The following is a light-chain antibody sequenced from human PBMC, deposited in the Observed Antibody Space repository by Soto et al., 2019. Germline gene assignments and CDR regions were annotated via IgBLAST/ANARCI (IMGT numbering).Light chain of an antibody. CDR1: SSDVGDYSY. CDR2: EVS. V-gene: IGLV2-14*01. Sequence: QSALTQPASVSGSPGQSITISCTGTSSDVGDYSYVSWYQQHPGKAPKLMIYEVSNRPSGVPNRFSGSKSGNTASPTISGLQAEDEADYYCSSYRRSSTWVFGGGTKLTVL. J-gene: IGLJ3*02. CDR3: SSYRRSSTWV.